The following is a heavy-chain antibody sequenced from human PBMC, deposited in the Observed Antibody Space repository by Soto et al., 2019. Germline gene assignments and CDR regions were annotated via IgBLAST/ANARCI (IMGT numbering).Heavy chain of an antibody. CDR2: ISGYNGNT. J-gene: IGHJ4*02. V-gene: IGHV1-18*01. Sequence: QVQLVQSGAEVKKPGASVKVSCKASGYTFTSYGISWVRQAPGQGREWMGWISGYNGNTNYAQKVQGRVTMTADTSTSTAYMELRSLRYDDTAVYYCARDPDTFGGVIVMGYFDYWGQGTLVTVSS. D-gene: IGHD3-16*02. CDR1: GYTFTSYG. CDR3: ARDPDTFGGVIVMGYFDY.